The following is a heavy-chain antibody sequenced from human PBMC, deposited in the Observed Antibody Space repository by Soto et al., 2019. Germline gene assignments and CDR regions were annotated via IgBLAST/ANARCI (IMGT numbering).Heavy chain of an antibody. V-gene: IGHV5-10-1*01. Sequence: PGESLKISCKGSGYSFTSYWISWVRQMPGKGLEWMGRIDPSDSYTNYSPSFQGHVTISADKSISTAYLQWSSLKASDTAMYYCARRDYYDSSGRNWFGPWGQGTLVTVSS. CDR3: ARRDYYDSSGRNWFGP. J-gene: IGHJ5*02. D-gene: IGHD3-22*01. CDR1: GYSFTSYW. CDR2: IDPSDSYT.